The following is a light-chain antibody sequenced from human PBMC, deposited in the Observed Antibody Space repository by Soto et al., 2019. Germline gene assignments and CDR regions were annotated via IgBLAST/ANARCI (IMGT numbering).Light chain of an antibody. V-gene: IGKV3-11*01. CDR1: QSVSSY. CDR2: DAS. J-gene: IGKJ4*01. CDR3: HQRSNSLS. Sequence: EIVLTQSPATLSLSPGERATLSCRASQSVSSYLAWYQQKPGQAPRLLIYDASNRATGIPARFSGSGSGTDFTLTISSLEPEDFAVYYCHQRSNSLSFGGGTKVEIK.